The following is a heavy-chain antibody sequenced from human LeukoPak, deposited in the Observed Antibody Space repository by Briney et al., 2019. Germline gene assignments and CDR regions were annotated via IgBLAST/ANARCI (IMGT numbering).Heavy chain of an antibody. D-gene: IGHD1-14*01. CDR2: IIGSGDST. V-gene: IGHV3-23*01. CDR1: GFTFRSYG. J-gene: IGHJ4*02. CDR3: AREESGGSDY. Sequence: PGGSLRLSCVASGFTFRSYGMSWVRQAPGKGLEWVSSIIGSGDSTYYADSVKGRFTISRDNSKNMLYLQMNSLRAEDTAVYYCAREESGGSDYWGQGTLVTVSS.